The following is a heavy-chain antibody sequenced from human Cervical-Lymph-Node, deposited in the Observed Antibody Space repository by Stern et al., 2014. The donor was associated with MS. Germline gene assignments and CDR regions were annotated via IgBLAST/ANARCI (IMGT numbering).Heavy chain of an antibody. CDR1: GFSFSRYA. CDR2: IWYDGSNP. V-gene: IGHV3-33*01. D-gene: IGHD6-13*01. CDR3: ASAYSSSHYYFDY. J-gene: IGHJ4*02. Sequence: VPLVESGGGVVQPGRSLRLSCAASGFSFSRYAMHLVRQAPGKGLEWVALIWYDGSNPYYADSVTGRFTISRANYKNTLYLQMNSLRAEDTAVYYCASAYSSSHYYFDYWGQGTLVTVSS.